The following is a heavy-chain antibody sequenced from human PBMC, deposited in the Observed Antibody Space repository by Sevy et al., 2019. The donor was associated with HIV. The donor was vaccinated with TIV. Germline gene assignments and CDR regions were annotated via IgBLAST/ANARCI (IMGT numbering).Heavy chain of an antibody. J-gene: IGHJ4*02. Sequence: GGSLRLSCAASGFTFDDYGMSWVRQAPGKGLEWVSGINWNGGSTGYADSVKGRLTISRDNAKNSLYLQMNSLRAEDTALYHCARHLQYSSSSPLDYWGQGTLVTVSS. D-gene: IGHD6-6*01. CDR3: ARHLQYSSSSPLDY. V-gene: IGHV3-20*01. CDR1: GFTFDDYG. CDR2: INWNGGST.